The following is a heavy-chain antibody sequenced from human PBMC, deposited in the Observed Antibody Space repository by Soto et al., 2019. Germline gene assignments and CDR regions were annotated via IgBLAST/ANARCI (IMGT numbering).Heavy chain of an antibody. V-gene: IGHV3-23*01. CDR3: VKEPDV. CDR1: GFIFSTYS. J-gene: IGHJ6*02. Sequence: GGSLRLSCQASGFIFSTYSMTWVRQVPGKGLEWVAAVSPSGDSTYYADSLKGRLTISRDNSKNTVFLQMNSLSADDTGVYYGVKEPDVGGQGISVAVS. CDR2: VSPSGDST.